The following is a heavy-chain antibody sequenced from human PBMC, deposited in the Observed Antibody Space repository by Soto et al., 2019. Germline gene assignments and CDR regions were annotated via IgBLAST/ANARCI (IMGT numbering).Heavy chain of an antibody. D-gene: IGHD3-16*01. Sequence: EVQLLDSGGGLVQPGGSLRLSCAASGFTFSNYAMTWVRQGPGKGLEWVSGISGSGGRSYYADSVKGRFTISRDNSTSTVYLQMNSLRAEDTAVYYCAKAYFVWSSEQPYYFDYWGQGTLGTVSS. CDR1: GFTFSNYA. CDR2: ISGSGGRS. V-gene: IGHV3-23*01. CDR3: AKAYFVWSSEQPYYFDY. J-gene: IGHJ4*02.